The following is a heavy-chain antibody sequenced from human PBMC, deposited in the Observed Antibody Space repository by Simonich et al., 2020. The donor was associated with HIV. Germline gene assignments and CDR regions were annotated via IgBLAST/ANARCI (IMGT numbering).Heavy chain of an antibody. J-gene: IGHJ1*01. CDR2: NHSGGST. Sequence: EVQLVESGGGLIQPGGSLRLSCAASGFTVSSNYMSWVRQAPGKWMWWVSVNHSGGSTYYADSVKGRFTISRDNSKNTLYLQINSLRAEDTAVYHCARAGRDGYNLHFQHWGQGTLVTVSS. CDR1: GFTVSSNY. D-gene: IGHD3-10*01. CDR3: ARAGRDGYNLHFQH. V-gene: IGHV3-53*01.